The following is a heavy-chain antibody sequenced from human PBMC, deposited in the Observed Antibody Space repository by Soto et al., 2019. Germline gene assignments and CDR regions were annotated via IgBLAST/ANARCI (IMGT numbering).Heavy chain of an antibody. J-gene: IGHJ4*02. CDR2: FDPEDGET. CDR3: APAADSGWSPTYYFDY. CDR1: GYTLTELS. D-gene: IGHD6-19*01. Sequence: ASVKVSCKVSGYTLTELSMHWVRQAPGKGLEWMGGFDPEDGETIYAQKFQGRVTMTEDTSTDTAYMELSSLRSEDTAVYYCAPAADSGWSPTYYFDYWGQGTLVTVSS. V-gene: IGHV1-24*01.